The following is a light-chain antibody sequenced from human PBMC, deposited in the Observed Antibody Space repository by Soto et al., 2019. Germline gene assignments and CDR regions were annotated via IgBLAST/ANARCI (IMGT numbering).Light chain of an antibody. CDR3: CSFARSTTSYV. Sequence: QAVLTQPASVSGSPGQSITISCTGTTSDVGSSNLVSWYQQHPGKAPKLMIYEGSRRPSGVSGRFSGSTSGNTASLTISGLQAEDEADYYCCSFARSTTSYVFGTGTKLTVL. CDR1: TSDVGSSNL. V-gene: IGLV2-23*01. CDR2: EGS. J-gene: IGLJ1*01.